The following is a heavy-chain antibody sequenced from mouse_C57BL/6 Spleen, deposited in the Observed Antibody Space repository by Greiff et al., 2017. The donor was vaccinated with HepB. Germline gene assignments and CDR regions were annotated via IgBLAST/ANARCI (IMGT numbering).Heavy chain of an antibody. D-gene: IGHD2-5*01. J-gene: IGHJ4*01. Sequence: EVKLMESGPGLVKPSQSLSLTCSVTGYSITSGYYWNWIRQFPGNKLEWMGYISYDGSNNYNPSLKNRISITRDTSKNQFFLKLNSVTTEDTATYYCARDLNSKGAMDYWGQGTSVTVSS. V-gene: IGHV3-6*01. CDR1: GYSITSGYY. CDR3: ARDLNSKGAMDY. CDR2: ISYDGSN.